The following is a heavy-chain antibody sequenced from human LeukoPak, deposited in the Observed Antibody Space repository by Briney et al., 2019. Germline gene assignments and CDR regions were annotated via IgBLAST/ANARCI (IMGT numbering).Heavy chain of an antibody. CDR3: ASLSHDYGDYWYDY. CDR1: GGSISSSSYY. D-gene: IGHD4-17*01. Sequence: SETLSLTCTVSGGSISSSSYYWGWIRQPPGKGLEWIGSIYYSGSTFYNPSLKSRVTISVDTSKNQFSLKLSSVTAADTAVYYCASLSHDYGDYWYDYWGQGTLVTVSS. V-gene: IGHV4-39*01. CDR2: IYYSGST. J-gene: IGHJ4*02.